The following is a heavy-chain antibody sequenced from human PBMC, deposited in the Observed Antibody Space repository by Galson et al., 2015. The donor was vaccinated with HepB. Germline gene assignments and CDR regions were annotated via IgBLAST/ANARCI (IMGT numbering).Heavy chain of an antibody. D-gene: IGHD6-19*01. CDR2: INPNSGGT. V-gene: IGHV1-2*02. Sequence: SVKVSCKASGYTFTGYYMHWVRQAPGQGLEWMGWINPNSGGTNYAQKFQGRVTMTRDTSISTAYMELSRLRSDDTAVYYCARDLNSGWYSRFGYWGQGTLVTVSS. CDR1: GYTFTGYY. J-gene: IGHJ4*02. CDR3: ARDLNSGWYSRFGY.